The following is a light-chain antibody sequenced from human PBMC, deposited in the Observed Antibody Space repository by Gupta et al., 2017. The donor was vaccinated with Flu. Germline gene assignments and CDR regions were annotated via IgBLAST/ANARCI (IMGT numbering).Light chain of an antibody. CDR2: DDS. CDR1: NIGSKS. V-gene: IGLV3-21*02. CDR3: QLLDGGSDDPGV. Sequence: SFVLTQPPSMSVAPGQTARIPCGGTNIGSKSVHWYQQQSGQAPVVVVFDDSDRPPGGPEQFSGSNSGNTATLSIIRVEAWDEAAYYCQLLDGGSDDPGVFGGGTQLSVL. J-gene: IGLJ3*02.